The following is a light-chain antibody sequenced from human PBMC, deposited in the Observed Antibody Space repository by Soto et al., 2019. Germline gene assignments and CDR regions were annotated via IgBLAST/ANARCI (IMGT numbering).Light chain of an antibody. CDR3: TSFSTGSSYVI. Sequence: QSVLTQPASVSGSPGQSITISCTGTSSDVGNYNYVSWYQETPGKAPRLIIYQVTNRLSGVSNRFSGSKSGNTASLTISGLQADDEADYYCTSFSTGSSYVIFGGGTKVTVL. CDR2: QVT. CDR1: SSDVGNYNY. V-gene: IGLV2-14*01. J-gene: IGLJ2*01.